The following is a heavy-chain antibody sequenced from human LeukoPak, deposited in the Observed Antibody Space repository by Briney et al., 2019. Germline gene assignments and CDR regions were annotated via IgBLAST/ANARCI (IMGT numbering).Heavy chain of an antibody. CDR3: AREYYDILTGYPYWYFDL. Sequence: SETLSLTCTVSGGSISSYYLNWIRQPPGKGLEWVGHIYYSGSASYNPSLKSRVTISVDTSKNQFSLRLTSVTAADTAVYYCAREYYDILTGYPYWYFDLWGRGTLVTVSS. J-gene: IGHJ2*01. D-gene: IGHD3-9*01. V-gene: IGHV4-59*01. CDR2: IYYSGSA. CDR1: GGSISSYY.